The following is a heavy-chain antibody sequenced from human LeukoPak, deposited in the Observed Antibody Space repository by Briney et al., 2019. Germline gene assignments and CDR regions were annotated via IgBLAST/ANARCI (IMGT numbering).Heavy chain of an antibody. CDR1: GFTFDDFA. CDR2: INWNGRSI. Sequence: GGSLRLSCAASGFTFDDFAMHWVRQGPGKGLEWVSGINWNGRSIDYADSAKGRFTVSRDNGKNSLYLQMNSLRPEDTAFYYCAKVIVGTFAILESWGQGTLATVSS. J-gene: IGHJ4*02. D-gene: IGHD3/OR15-3a*01. CDR3: AKVIVGTFAILES. V-gene: IGHV3-9*01.